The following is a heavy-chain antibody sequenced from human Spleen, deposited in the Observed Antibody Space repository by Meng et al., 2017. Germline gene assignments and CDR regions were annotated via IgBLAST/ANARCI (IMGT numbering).Heavy chain of an antibody. CDR3: ARRSRDRSGYFYPL. CDR1: GYTFSNYW. V-gene: IGHV5-51*01. J-gene: IGHJ4*02. Sequence: GGSLRLSCKGSGYTFSNYWIGWVRQMPGKGLEWMGIIYPGYSDIRYSPSFQGQVTISGDKSISTAYLQWTSLKASDTAIYYCARRSRDRSGYFYPLWGQGTLVTVSS. CDR2: IYPGYSDI. D-gene: IGHD3-22*01.